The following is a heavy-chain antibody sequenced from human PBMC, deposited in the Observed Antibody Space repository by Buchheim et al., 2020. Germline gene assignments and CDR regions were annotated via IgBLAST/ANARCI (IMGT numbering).Heavy chain of an antibody. D-gene: IGHD4-11*01. V-gene: IGHV3-7*04. J-gene: IGHJ6*02. CDR2: IKQDGSEK. CDR1: GFMFSTYW. CDR3: VRASSTVRAYYYGMDV. Sequence: EVQLVESGGVLVQPGGSLRLSCAASGFMFSTYWMSWVRQAPGKGLEWVANIKQDGSEKNYVDSVESRFTISRDNAKNSLDLQMNSLRVEDTGVYFCVRASSTVRAYYYGMDVWGQGTT.